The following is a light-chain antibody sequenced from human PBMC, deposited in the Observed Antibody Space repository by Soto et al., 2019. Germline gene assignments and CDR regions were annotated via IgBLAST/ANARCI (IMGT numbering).Light chain of an antibody. J-gene: IGKJ4*01. CDR2: GAS. CDR1: QSVSSSY. V-gene: IGKV3-20*01. CDR3: QQYGRSLT. Sequence: EIVMTQSPSSLSVSPGERATLSCRASQSVSSSYLAWYQQKPGQAPRLLIYGASSRATGIPDRFSGSGSGTDFTLTISRLEPEDFAVYYCQQYGRSLTFGGGTKVDI.